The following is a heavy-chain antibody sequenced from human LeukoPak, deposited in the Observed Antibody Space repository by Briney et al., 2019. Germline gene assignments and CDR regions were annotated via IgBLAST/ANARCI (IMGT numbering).Heavy chain of an antibody. CDR1: GFTFSSYW. Sequence: GGSLRLSCAASGFTFSSYWMSWVRQAPGKGLEWVTNIKQDGSEKYYVDSVKGRFTISRDNAKNSLYLQMNSLRAEDTAVYYCARISYYGSGSYGYYYYYYMDVWGKGTTVTISS. CDR3: ARISYYGSGSYGYYYYYYMDV. CDR2: IKQDGSEK. J-gene: IGHJ6*03. D-gene: IGHD3-10*01. V-gene: IGHV3-7*01.